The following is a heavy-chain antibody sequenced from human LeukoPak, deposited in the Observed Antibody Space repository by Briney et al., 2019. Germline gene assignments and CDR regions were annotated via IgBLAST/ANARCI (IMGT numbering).Heavy chain of an antibody. V-gene: IGHV1-69*01. CDR1: GGTFSSYA. Sequence: SVKVSCKASGGTFSSYAISWVRQAPGQGLEWMGGIIPIFGTANYAQKFQGRVTITADESTSTAYMELSSLRSEDTAVYYCARRRYNVVVPAAMKDYYYGMDVWGQGTTVTISS. CDR3: ARRRYNVVVPAAMKDYYYGMDV. CDR2: IIPIFGTA. D-gene: IGHD2-2*01. J-gene: IGHJ6*02.